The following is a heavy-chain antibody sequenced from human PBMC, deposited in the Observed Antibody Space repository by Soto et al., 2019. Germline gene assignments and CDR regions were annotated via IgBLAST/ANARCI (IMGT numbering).Heavy chain of an antibody. Sequence: EVQLVESGGGPVQAGGSLRLSCAASGLTLSNYWMQWVRQGPGKGLVWVEHINSDGITTKYAESVKGRFTISRDDAKNMLYLEMHSLRHDDTAVYYCAKVKGGSGARGDPLDLWGQGILVTVSS. D-gene: IGHD2-15*01. CDR1: GLTLSNYW. CDR3: AKVKGGSGARGDPLDL. J-gene: IGHJ5*02. CDR2: INSDGITT. V-gene: IGHV3-74*03.